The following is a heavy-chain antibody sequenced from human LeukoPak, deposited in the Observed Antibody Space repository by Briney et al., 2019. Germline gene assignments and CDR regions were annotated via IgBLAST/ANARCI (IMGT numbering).Heavy chain of an antibody. V-gene: IGHV4-34*01. CDR2: INHSGST. J-gene: IGHJ6*03. CDR1: GGSFSGYY. CDR3: AKYGSGSYSENYYMDV. Sequence: SETLSLTCAVYGGSFSGYYWSWIRQPPGKGLEWIGEINHSGSTNYNPSLKSRVTISAGTSKNQFSLKLSSVTAADTAVYYCAKYGSGSYSENYYMDVWGKGTTVTVSS. D-gene: IGHD3-10*01.